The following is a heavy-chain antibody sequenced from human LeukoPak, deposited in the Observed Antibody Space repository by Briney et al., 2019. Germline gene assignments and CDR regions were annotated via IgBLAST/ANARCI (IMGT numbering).Heavy chain of an antibody. CDR2: ISDSGGST. V-gene: IGHV3-23*01. Sequence: PGGSLRLSCAASGFTFSIYTMSWVRQAPGKGLEWVSTISDSGGSTYYADSVKGRFTISRDNSKNTLYLQVNSLKASDTAIYYCARLSITTSLRLYYFDYWGQGTLVTVPS. J-gene: IGHJ4*02. CDR1: GFTFSIYT. D-gene: IGHD2/OR15-2a*01. CDR3: ARLSITTSLRLYYFDY.